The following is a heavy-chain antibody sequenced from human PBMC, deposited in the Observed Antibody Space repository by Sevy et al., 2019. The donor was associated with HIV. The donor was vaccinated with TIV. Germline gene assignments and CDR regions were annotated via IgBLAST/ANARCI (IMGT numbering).Heavy chain of an antibody. J-gene: IGHJ4*02. D-gene: IGHD3-3*01. CDR2: IYSGGST. CDR1: GFIVSSNY. Sequence: GGSLRLSCAASGFIVSSNYMSWVRQAPGKGLEWVSLIYSGGSTYYADSVKGRFTVSRDNSKNTLYLQMNSLRAEDTAVYYCARRKRILSWYYDYWGQGTLVTVSS. V-gene: IGHV3-53*01. CDR3: ARRKRILSWYYDY.